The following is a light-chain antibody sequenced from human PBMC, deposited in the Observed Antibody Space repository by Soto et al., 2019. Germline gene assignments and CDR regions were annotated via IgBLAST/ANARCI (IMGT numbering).Light chain of an antibody. CDR3: QHYDGYTRT. Sequence: DIQMTQSPSSLSASVGDRVTITCRASQGISNYLAWFQQKPGKAPKSLIYGASSLHSGVPSRFSGSGSETHFTLTISSLPRDDFATYYCQHYDGYTRTFGQGTRLEIK. V-gene: IGKV1-16*01. CDR2: GAS. CDR1: QGISNY. J-gene: IGKJ5*01.